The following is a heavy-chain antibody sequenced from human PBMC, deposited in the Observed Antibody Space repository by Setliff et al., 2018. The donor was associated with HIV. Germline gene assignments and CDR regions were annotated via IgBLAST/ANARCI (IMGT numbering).Heavy chain of an antibody. CDR3: ARGPSGRAPAPARAPHYYGLDL. CDR2: IYHSGST. V-gene: IGHV4-38-2*01. D-gene: IGHD2-2*01. CDR1: GYSISSGYY. Sequence: SETLSLTCAVSGYSISSGYYWGWIRQPPGKGLEWIGSIYHSGSTYYNPSLKSRVTISVDTSKNQFSLNLSSVTAADTAVYYCARGPSGRAPAPARAPHYYGLDLWGPGTKVTVSS. J-gene: IGHJ6*01.